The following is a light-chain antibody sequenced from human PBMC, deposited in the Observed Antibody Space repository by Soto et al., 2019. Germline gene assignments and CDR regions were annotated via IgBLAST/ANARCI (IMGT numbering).Light chain of an antibody. CDR3: LQSSSTPPFP. Sequence: DIQMTQSPSSLSASVGDRVTMTCRASQPISIYLDWYQQKPGRAPKILIYAASRLRSGVPSRFSAAGSGTDFTLTISSLQPEDFATYYCLQSSSTPPFPFVPGTKVDLK. CDR2: AAS. CDR1: QPISIY. J-gene: IGKJ3*01. V-gene: IGKV1-39*01.